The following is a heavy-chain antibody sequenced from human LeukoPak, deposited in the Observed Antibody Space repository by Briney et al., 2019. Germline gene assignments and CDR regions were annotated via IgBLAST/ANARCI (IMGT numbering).Heavy chain of an antibody. Sequence: SETLSLTCTVSGGSISSYYWSWIRQPPGKGLEWIGYIYYSGSTNYNPSLKSRVTISVDRSKNQFSLKLSSVTAADTAVYYCARVGRYCSSTSCSYYMDVWGKGTTVTVSS. V-gene: IGHV4-59*12. CDR3: ARVGRYCSSTSCSYYMDV. CDR1: GGSISSYY. J-gene: IGHJ6*03. D-gene: IGHD2-2*01. CDR2: IYYSGST.